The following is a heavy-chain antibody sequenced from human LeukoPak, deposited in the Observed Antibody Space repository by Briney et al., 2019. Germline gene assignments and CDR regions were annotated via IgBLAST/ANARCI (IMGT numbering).Heavy chain of an antibody. CDR2: ISSNGGST. V-gene: IGHV3-64*01. CDR1: GFTFSSYA. J-gene: IGHJ4*02. D-gene: IGHD6-25*01. CDR3: AKDLASGNY. Sequence: GGSLRLSCAASGFTFSSYAMHWVRQAPGKGLEYVSAISSNGGSTYYANSVKGRFTISRDNSKNSLYLQMNSLRTEDTALYYCAKDLASGNYWGQGTLVTVSS.